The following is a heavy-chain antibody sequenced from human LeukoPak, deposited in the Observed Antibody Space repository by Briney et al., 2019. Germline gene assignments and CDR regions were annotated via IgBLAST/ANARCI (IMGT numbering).Heavy chain of an antibody. J-gene: IGHJ4*02. CDR3: ARDRSYGDYVEDY. CDR1: GFTFDDYA. CDR2: INWNSGNI. D-gene: IGHD4-17*01. V-gene: IGHV3-9*01. Sequence: PGGSLRLSCAASGFTFDDYAMHWVRQAPGKGLEWVSAINWNSGNIGYADSVKGRFTISRDNAKNSLYLQMNSLRAEDTAVYYCARDRSYGDYVEDYWGQGTLVTVSS.